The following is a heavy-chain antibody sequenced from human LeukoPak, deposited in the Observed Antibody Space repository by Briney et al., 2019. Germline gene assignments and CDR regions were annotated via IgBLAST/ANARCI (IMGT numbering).Heavy chain of an antibody. V-gene: IGHV3-30-3*01. CDR3: ASIPGPNYDFWSGYLDY. Sequence: GRSLRLSCAASGFTFSIYPMHWVRQAPGKGLEWVAVISYDGSNEYYADSVKGRFSISRDNSKNTLYLQMNSLRAEDTAVYYCASIPGPNYDFWSGYLDYWGQGTLVTVSS. J-gene: IGHJ4*02. D-gene: IGHD3-3*01. CDR1: GFTFSIYP. CDR2: ISYDGSNE.